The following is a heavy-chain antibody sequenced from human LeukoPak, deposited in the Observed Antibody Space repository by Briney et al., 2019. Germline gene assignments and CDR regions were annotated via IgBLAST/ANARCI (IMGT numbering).Heavy chain of an antibody. Sequence: GGSLRLSCAASGFTFSSYAMHWVRQAPGKGLEWVAVISYDGSNKYYADSVKGRFTISRDNSKNTLYLQMNSLRAEDTAVYYCAKSCLDYGDYYQHDASDIWGQGTMVTVSS. J-gene: IGHJ3*02. CDR2: ISYDGSNK. D-gene: IGHD4-17*01. V-gene: IGHV3-30-3*01. CDR3: AKSCLDYGDYYQHDASDI. CDR1: GFTFSSYA.